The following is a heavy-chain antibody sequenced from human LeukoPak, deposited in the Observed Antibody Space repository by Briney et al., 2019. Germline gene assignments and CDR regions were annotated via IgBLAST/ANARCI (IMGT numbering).Heavy chain of an antibody. Sequence: GGSLRLSCAASGFTFSDYYMSWIRQAPGNGLEWVSYISSSGSTIYYADSVKGRFTISRDNAKNSLYLQMNSLRAEDTAVYYCASFQTAMATGVNDAFDIWGQGTMVTVSS. V-gene: IGHV3-11*01. J-gene: IGHJ3*02. CDR1: GFTFSDYY. CDR3: ASFQTAMATGVNDAFDI. CDR2: ISSSGSTI. D-gene: IGHD5-18*01.